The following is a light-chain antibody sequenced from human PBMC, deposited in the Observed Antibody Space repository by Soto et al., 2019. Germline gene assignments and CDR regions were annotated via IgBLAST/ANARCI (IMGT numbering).Light chain of an antibody. CDR2: GVS. CDR3: DSQRSSGTRV. Sequence: QSVLTQPASVSGSPGQSITISCTGTSSDVGGYKHVSWYQHHPGKAPKLMIYGVSNRPSGVSNRFSGSKSGYTASLTISGLQAEDEADYYCDSQRSSGTRVFGTGTQLTVL. CDR1: SSDVGGYKH. J-gene: IGLJ1*01. V-gene: IGLV2-14*01.